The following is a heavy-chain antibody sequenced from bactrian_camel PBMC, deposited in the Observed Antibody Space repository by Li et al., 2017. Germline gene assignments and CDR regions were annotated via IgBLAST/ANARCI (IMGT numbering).Heavy chain of an antibody. CDR3: AARWTPGNCGIGSESGYDY. J-gene: IGHJ4*01. D-gene: IGHD6*01. V-gene: IGHV3S31*01. CDR1: PAISSRYR. Sequence: VQLVESGGGSVQAGGSLRLSCAATPAISSRYRMTWFRQTQGKEREGVAAISSGGGVTYYADSVKGRFTISRDNAKKALYLQMNSLKPEDTGMYYCAARWTPGNCGIGSESGYDYWGQGTQVTVS. CDR2: ISSGGGVT.